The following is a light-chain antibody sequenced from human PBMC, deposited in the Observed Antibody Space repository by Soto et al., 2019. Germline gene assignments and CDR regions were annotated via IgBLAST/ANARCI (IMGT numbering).Light chain of an antibody. CDR3: QQYGSSTLT. J-gene: IGKJ4*01. CDR1: QRVSSSS. V-gene: IGKV3-20*01. Sequence: DMVLNQSPGTLPLSPQEIATLSCRASQRVSSSSLDWYHQKPDQAPRLLIYGASSRGTGIPDRVRGSGSGTNFTVNISRLEPQDFAVDYCQQYGSSTLTFGGRTKGEIK. CDR2: GAS.